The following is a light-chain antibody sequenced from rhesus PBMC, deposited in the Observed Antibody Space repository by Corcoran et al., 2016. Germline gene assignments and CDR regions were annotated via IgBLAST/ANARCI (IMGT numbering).Light chain of an antibody. Sequence: DIQLTQSPSSLSASVGDRVTITCRASENLNNYFHWYQQKPGKAPKLLISKTSTLQSGAPSRFSGSGSGTDYTFTISILQPEDFASYYCQHNYGTPWTFGQGTKVDIK. CDR3: QHNYGTPWT. J-gene: IGKJ1*01. CDR1: ENLNNY. CDR2: KTS. V-gene: IGKV1-74*01.